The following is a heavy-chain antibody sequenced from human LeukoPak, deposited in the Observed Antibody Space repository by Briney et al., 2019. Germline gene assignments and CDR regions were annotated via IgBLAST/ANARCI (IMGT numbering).Heavy chain of an antibody. V-gene: IGHV3-53*01. CDR1: GLTVNNNY. Sequence: HPGGSLRLSCAVSGLTVNNNYVNWVRQAPGKGLEWVSVIHNTVRIHYADSVNGRFTISSDTSKNTVYLQMNGLRAEDTAVYYCILTTVVTSIAYWGPASLVTVSP. CDR3: ILTTVVTSIAY. D-gene: IGHD4-11*01. J-gene: IGHJ1*01. CDR2: IHNTVRI.